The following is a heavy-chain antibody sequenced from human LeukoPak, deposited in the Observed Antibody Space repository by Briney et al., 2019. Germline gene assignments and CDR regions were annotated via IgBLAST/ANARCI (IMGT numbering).Heavy chain of an antibody. CDR3: AKDHGSSDWYYFDY. V-gene: IGHV3-21*03. J-gene: IGHJ4*02. CDR2: ISSSNSYI. CDR1: GFTFSIYS. D-gene: IGHD6-13*01. Sequence: GGSLRLSCAASGFTFSIYSMNWVRQAPGKGLEWVSSISSSNSYIYYADSVKGRFTISRDNAKNSLYLQMNTLRADDTAVYYCAKDHGSSDWYYFDYWGQGTLVTVSS.